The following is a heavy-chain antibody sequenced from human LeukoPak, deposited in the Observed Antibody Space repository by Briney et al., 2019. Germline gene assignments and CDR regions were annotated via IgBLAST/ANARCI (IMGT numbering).Heavy chain of an antibody. D-gene: IGHD1-26*01. CDR2: ISSSSSTI. CDR1: GFTFSSYS. Sequence: GGSLRLSCAASGFTFSSYSMNWVRQAPGKGLEWVSYISSSSSTIYYADSVKGRFTISRDNAKNSLYLQMNSLRAEDTAVYYCARVRYSGNYYEVPIDYWGQGTLVTVSS. CDR3: ARVRYSGNYYEVPIDY. V-gene: IGHV3-48*04. J-gene: IGHJ4*02.